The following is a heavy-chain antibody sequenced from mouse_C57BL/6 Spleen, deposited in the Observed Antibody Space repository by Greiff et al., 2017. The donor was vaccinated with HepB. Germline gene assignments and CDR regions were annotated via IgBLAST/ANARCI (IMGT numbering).Heavy chain of an antibody. CDR3: TTRDYSPFAY. V-gene: IGHV14-4*01. Sequence: EVKLQQSGAELVRPGASVKLSCTASGFNIKDDYMHWVKQRPEQGLEWIGWIDPENGDTEYASKFQGKATIPADTSSNTAYLQLSSLTSEDTAVYYCTTRDYSPFAYWGQGTLVTVSA. CDR1: GFNIKDDY. J-gene: IGHJ3*01. D-gene: IGHD2-12*01. CDR2: IDPENGDT.